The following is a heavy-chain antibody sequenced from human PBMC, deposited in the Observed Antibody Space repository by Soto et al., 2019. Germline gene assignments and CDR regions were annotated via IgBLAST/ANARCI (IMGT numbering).Heavy chain of an antibody. V-gene: IGHV3-48*02. J-gene: IGHJ4*02. CDR3: ARDPSYGSSWYYYFDY. Sequence: SVGSLRLSCVASGFTLNGYAMNWVRQAPGKGLEWVSYISSSSGKIDYADSVKGRFTISRDNAKNSLFLQMNSLRDEDTAVYYCARDPSYGSSWYYYFDYWGQGTPVTVSS. CDR1: GFTLNGYA. D-gene: IGHD6-13*01. CDR2: ISSSSGKI.